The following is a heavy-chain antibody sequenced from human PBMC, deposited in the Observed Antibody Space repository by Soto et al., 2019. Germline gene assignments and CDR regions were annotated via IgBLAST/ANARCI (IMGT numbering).Heavy chain of an antibody. CDR3: ARDDYYGTRYYGMDV. Sequence: EVQLVESGGGLVQPGGSLRLSCAASGFTVSSNYMSWVRQAPGKGLEWVSVIYSGGSTYYADSVKGRFTISRDNSKNTLYLQMNSLRAEDTAVYYCARDDYYGTRYYGMDVWCQGTTVTVSS. CDR1: GFTVSSNY. J-gene: IGHJ6*02. D-gene: IGHD3-10*01. CDR2: IYSGGST. V-gene: IGHV3-66*01.